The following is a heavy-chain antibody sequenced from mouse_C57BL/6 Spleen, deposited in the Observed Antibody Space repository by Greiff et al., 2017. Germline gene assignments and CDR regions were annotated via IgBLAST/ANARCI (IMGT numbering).Heavy chain of an antibody. CDR1: GYSIPSGYY. J-gene: IGHJ1*03. CDR3: ARGDWYFDV. Sequence: VQLKESGPGLVKPSQSLSLTCSVTGYSIPSGYYWNWIRQFPGNKLEWMGYISYDGSNNSNPSLKNRSPITRDTTKNQFFLKLNSVTTEDTATYYGARGDWYFDVWGTETTVTVSS. V-gene: IGHV3-6*01. CDR2: ISYDGSN.